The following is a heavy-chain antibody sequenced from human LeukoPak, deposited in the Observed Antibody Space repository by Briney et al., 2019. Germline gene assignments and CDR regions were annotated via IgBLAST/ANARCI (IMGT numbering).Heavy chain of an antibody. CDR1: RFTFSSYD. CDR2: ISGSGGST. D-gene: IGHD4-11*01. V-gene: IGHV3-23*01. J-gene: IGHJ5*02. CDR3: AGSWYDYRNYFDP. Sequence: PGGSLRLSCAASRFTFSSYDMSWVRPAPGKGLEWVSAISGSGGSTYYADSVKGRFSISRDNSKSTLYLQMNSLRAEDTALYYCAGSWYDYRNYFDPWGQGTLVTVSS.